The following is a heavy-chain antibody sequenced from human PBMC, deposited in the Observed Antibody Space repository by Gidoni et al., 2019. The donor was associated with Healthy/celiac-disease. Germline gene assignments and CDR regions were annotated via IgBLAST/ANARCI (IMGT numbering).Heavy chain of an antibody. V-gene: IGHV3-30*18. Sequence: QVQLVASGGGVVQPGRSLRLSGAAPGFTFSSYGMHWVRQAPGKGLEWVAVISYDGSNKYYADSVKGRFTISRYNSKNTLYLQMNSLRAEATAVYYCAKDRFQLLIDYWGQGTLVTVSS. CDR2: ISYDGSNK. D-gene: IGHD2-2*01. CDR3: AKDRFQLLIDY. J-gene: IGHJ4*02. CDR1: GFTFSSYG.